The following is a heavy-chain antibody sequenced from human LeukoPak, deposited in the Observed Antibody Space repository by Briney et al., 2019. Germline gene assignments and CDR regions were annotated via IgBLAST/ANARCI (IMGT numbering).Heavy chain of an antibody. Sequence: ASVKVSCKASGYTFTSYDINWVRQATGQGLEWMGWMNPNSGNTGYAQKFQGRVTMTRNTSISTAYMELSSLRSEDTAVYYCALAMVRGVIIGVGYWGQGTLVTVSS. CDR2: MNPNSGNT. CDR3: ALAMVRGVIIGVGY. V-gene: IGHV1-8*01. D-gene: IGHD3-10*01. J-gene: IGHJ4*02. CDR1: GYTFTSYD.